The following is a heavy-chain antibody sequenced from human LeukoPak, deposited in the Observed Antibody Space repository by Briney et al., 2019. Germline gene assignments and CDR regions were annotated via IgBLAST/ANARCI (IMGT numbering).Heavy chain of an antibody. CDR1: GFTFSNYW. Sequence: PGGSLRLSCAASGFTFSNYWMHWVRQDPGKGLVWVSFINPDGSTTNYADSVKGRFTISRDNAKNALYLQMSSLRAEDTAVYYCAKDLHYGSADYWGQGTLVTVSS. J-gene: IGHJ4*02. D-gene: IGHD3-10*01. CDR2: INPDGSTT. V-gene: IGHV3-74*01. CDR3: AKDLHYGSADY.